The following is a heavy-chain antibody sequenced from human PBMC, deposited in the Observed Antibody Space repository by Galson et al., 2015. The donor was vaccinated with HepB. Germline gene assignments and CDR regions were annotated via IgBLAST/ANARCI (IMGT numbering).Heavy chain of an antibody. J-gene: IGHJ3*02. D-gene: IGHD2-2*01. CDR2: IYPGDSDT. CDR3: ARQGVYVVIPVGIGAFDI. CDR1: RHSFTNYW. Sequence: QSGAEVKKPGESLQISCQGSRHSFTNYWIGWVRQKPGKGLEWMGIIYPGDSDTRYSPSFQGQVTISADKSTSNAYLQWSSLEASDSAIYYCARQGVYVVIPVGIGAFDIWGQGTMVTVST. V-gene: IGHV5-51*01.